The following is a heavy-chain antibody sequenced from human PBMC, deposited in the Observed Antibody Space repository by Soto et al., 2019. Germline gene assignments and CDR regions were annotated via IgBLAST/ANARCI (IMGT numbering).Heavy chain of an antibody. CDR3: AADRKIVGTIGAFDF. D-gene: IGHD1-26*01. CDR2: SAPEEGEP. Sequence: ASVKVSCKVPENTLTELTIDWLRQAPGKGPEWMGRSAPEEGEPIYPQKFQGRVSMTEDPSTDTAYMELTSLRFEDTAVYFCAADRKIVGTIGAFDFWGQ. V-gene: IGHV1-24*01. CDR1: ENTLTELT. J-gene: IGHJ4*01.